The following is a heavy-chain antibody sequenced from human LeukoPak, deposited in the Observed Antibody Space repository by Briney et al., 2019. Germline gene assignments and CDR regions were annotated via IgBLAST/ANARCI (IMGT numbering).Heavy chain of an antibody. CDR1: GFTFSSYS. CDR2: ISSSSSYI. D-gene: IGHD3-10*01. Sequence: GGSLRLSCAASGFTFSSYSMNWVRQAPGKGLEWVSSISSSSSYIYYADSVKGRFTISRDNAKNSLYLQMNSLRAEDTAVYYCARGAGDITMFREVYMDVWGQGTTVTVSS. V-gene: IGHV3-21*01. CDR3: ARGAGDITMFREVYMDV. J-gene: IGHJ6*02.